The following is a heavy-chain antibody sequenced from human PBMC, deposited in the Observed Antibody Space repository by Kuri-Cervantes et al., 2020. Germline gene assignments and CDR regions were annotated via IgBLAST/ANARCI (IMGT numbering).Heavy chain of an antibody. J-gene: IGHJ4*02. CDR3: AKEDSSGWYSGFGYFDY. CDR2: ISGSGGST. Sequence: GESLKISCAASGFTFSSYAMSWVRQAPGKGLEWVSAISGSGGSTYYADSVKGRFTISRDNSKNTLYLQMNSLRAEDTAVYYCAKEDSSGWYSGFGYFDYWGQGTLVTVSS. D-gene: IGHD6-19*01. CDR1: GFTFSSYA. V-gene: IGHV3-23*01.